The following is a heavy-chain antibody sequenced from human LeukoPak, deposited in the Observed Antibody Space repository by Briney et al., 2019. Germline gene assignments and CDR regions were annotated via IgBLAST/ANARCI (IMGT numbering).Heavy chain of an antibody. CDR2: INPSGGST. D-gene: IGHD2-2*01. Sequence: ASVKVSCKASGYTFTTYPMNWVRQAPGQGLEWMGIINPSGGSTTYAQRFQGRVTITRDTSTSTVYMELSSLRSEDTALYYCARVSVVPAAHFDYWGQGTLVTVSS. J-gene: IGHJ4*02. CDR1: GYTFTTYP. CDR3: ARVSVVPAAHFDY. V-gene: IGHV1-46*01.